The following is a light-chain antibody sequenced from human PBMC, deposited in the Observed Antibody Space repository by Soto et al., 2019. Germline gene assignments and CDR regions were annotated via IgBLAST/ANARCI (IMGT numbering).Light chain of an antibody. J-gene: IGKJ5*01. V-gene: IGKV1-5*03. CDR2: KTS. CDR1: QSISNW. CDR3: QQSYSTPPIT. Sequence: DIQMTQSPPTLSASVGDRVTITCRASQSISNWLAWYQQKPGKAPKILIYKTSSLESGVPSRFSGSGSGTEFTLTISSLQPDDFATYYCQQSYSTPPITFGQGTRLEIK.